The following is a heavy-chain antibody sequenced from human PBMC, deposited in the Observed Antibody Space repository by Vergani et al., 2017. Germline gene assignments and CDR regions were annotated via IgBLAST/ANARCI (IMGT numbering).Heavy chain of an antibody. Sequence: EVQLLESGGGLVQPGGSLRLSCAASGFTFSSYAMSWVRQAPGKGLEWVSAISGSGGSTYYADSVKGRFTISRDNSKNPLYLQMNSRRAEDTAGDYCAKTNSGYDLAPTTDYWGQGTLVTVSS. CDR2: ISGSGGST. CDR1: GFTFSSYA. D-gene: IGHD5-12*01. J-gene: IGHJ4*02. CDR3: AKTNSGYDLAPTTDY. V-gene: IGHV3-23*01.